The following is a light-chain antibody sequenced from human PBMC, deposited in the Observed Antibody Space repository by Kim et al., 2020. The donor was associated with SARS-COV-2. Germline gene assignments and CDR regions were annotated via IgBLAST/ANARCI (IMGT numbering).Light chain of an antibody. J-gene: IGKJ2*01. CDR1: QSISGW. V-gene: IGKV1-5*03. Sequence: FASVGDRVTITCRASQSISGWLAWYQQKPGKAPKVLVYRTSNLGSGVPSRFSGSGSGTEFSLTISSLQPDDFASYYCLQYNGYPYTFGQGTKLEI. CDR3: LQYNGYPYT. CDR2: RTS.